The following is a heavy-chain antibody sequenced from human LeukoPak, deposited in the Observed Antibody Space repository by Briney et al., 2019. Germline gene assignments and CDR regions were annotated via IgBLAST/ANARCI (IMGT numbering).Heavy chain of an antibody. J-gene: IGHJ3*02. Sequence: PEGSLRLSCAASGFTVSSNYMSWVRQAPGKGLEWVSLIYSGGSTYYADSVKGRFTISRDNSKKMLYLQMNSLRAEDTAVYYCARRIPTTLNGFDIWGQGTMVTVSS. D-gene: IGHD4-17*01. CDR3: ARRIPTTLNGFDI. CDR2: IYSGGST. V-gene: IGHV3-66*04. CDR1: GFTVSSNY.